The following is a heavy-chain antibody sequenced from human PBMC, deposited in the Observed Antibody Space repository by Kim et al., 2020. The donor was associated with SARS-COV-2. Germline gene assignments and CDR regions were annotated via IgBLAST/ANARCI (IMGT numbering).Heavy chain of an antibody. J-gene: IGHJ4*02. CDR1: GGSISSYY. CDR2: IYYSGST. Sequence: SETLSLTCTVSGGSISSYYWSWIRQPPGKGLEWIGYIYYSGSTNYNPSLKSRVTISVDTSKNQFSLKLSSVTAADTAVYYCARQGFGGYDWFDYWGQGTLVTVSS. D-gene: IGHD5-12*01. V-gene: IGHV4-59*08. CDR3: ARQGFGGYDWFDY.